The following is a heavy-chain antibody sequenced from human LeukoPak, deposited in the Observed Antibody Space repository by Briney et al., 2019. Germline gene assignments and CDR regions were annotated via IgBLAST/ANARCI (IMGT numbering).Heavy chain of an antibody. CDR1: GGSISSYY. CDR3: ARRVSSGYYTY. J-gene: IGHJ4*02. D-gene: IGHD3-22*01. CDR2: IYYSGST. V-gene: IGHV4-59*01. Sequence: PSETLSLTCTVSGGSISSYYWSWIRQPPGKGLEWIGYIYYSGSTNYNPSLKSRVTISVDTSKNQFSLKLSSVTAADTAVYYCARRVSSGYYTYWGQGTLVTVSS.